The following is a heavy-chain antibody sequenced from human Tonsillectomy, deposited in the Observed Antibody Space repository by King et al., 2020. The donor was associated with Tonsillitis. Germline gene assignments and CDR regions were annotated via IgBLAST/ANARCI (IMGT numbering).Heavy chain of an antibody. J-gene: IGHJ6*02. D-gene: IGHD4-17*01. Sequence: HVQLVESGGGVVQPGRSLRLSCAASGFTFSSYAMHWVRQAPGKGLEWVAVISYDGSNKYYADSVKGRFTISRDNSKNTLYLQMNSLRAEDTAVYYCARDGATTVTTYYYYDGMDVWGQGTTVTVSS. CDR3: ARDGATTVTTYYYYDGMDV. V-gene: IGHV3-30-3*01. CDR2: ISYDGSNK. CDR1: GFTFSSYA.